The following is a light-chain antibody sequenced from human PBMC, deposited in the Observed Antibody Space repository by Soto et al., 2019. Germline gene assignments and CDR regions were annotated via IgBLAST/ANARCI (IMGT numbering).Light chain of an antibody. CDR3: AAWDDSLSGVL. J-gene: IGLJ2*01. V-gene: IGLV1-47*02. Sequence: QSVLTQPPSASGTPGQRVTISCSGNNSNIGSNYVYWYQQLPGTAPKLLIYSNSQRPSGVPDRFSGSKSGTSASLAISGLRSEDEAAYYCAAWDDSLSGVLFGGGTKLTVL. CDR2: SNS. CDR1: NSNIGSNY.